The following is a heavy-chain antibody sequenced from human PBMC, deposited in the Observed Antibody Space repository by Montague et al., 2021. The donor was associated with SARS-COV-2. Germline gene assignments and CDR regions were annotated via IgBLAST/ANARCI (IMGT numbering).Heavy chain of an antibody. D-gene: IGHD1-20*01. J-gene: IGHJ3*02. Sequence: ETLSLTCTVSGASIGSYYLSWLRQSPGKGLAWIGYIYYSGLTNYNPSLKSRVTISIDTSQNQFFLTLPSVTAADTALYYCARSNRSNWQGMGLTPVSNALDNWGQGTRATVSS. V-gene: IGHV4-59*01. CDR1: GASIGSYY. CDR2: IYYSGLT. CDR3: ARSNRSNWQGMGLTPVSNALDN.